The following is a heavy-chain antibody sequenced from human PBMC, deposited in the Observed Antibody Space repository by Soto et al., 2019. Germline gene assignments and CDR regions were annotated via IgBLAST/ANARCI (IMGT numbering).Heavy chain of an antibody. CDR2: IWYDGSNK. CDR1: GFTFSSYG. CDR3: AREFTRSIIVVATTCPGY. Sequence: QVQLVESGGGVVQPGRSLRLSCAASGFTFSSYGMHWVRQAPGKGLEWVAVIWYDGSNKYYADSVKGRFTISRDNSKNTLYLQMNSLRAEDTAVYYCAREFTRSIIVVATTCPGYWGQGTLVTVSS. J-gene: IGHJ4*02. D-gene: IGHD1-26*01. V-gene: IGHV3-33*01.